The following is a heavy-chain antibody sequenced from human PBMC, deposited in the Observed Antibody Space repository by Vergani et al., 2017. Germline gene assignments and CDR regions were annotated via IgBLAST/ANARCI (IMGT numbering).Heavy chain of an antibody. Sequence: QVQLVQSGAEGQKPGASVKVSCKESGYTFTGYYMHWVRQAPGQGLEWMGWINPNSGGTNYAQKFQGRVTMTRDTSISTAYMELSRLRSDDTAVYYCARDQIAAAGGTFDFWGQGTLVTVSS. V-gene: IGHV1-2*02. J-gene: IGHJ4*02. CDR1: GYTFTGYY. CDR3: ARDQIAAAGGTFDF. D-gene: IGHD6-13*01. CDR2: INPNSGGT.